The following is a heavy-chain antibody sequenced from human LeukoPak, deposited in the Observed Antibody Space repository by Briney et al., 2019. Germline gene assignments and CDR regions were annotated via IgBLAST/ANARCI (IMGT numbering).Heavy chain of an antibody. Sequence: SETLSLTCTVSGGSISSYYWSWIRQPPGKGLEWIGYIYYSGSTNYNPSLKSRVTISVDTSKNQFSLKLSSVTAADTAVYYCARDPYYYDSSGYYLGYFDYWGQGTLVTVSS. CDR3: ARDPYYYDSSGYYLGYFDY. D-gene: IGHD3-22*01. J-gene: IGHJ4*02. CDR2: IYYSGST. V-gene: IGHV4-59*12. CDR1: GGSISSYY.